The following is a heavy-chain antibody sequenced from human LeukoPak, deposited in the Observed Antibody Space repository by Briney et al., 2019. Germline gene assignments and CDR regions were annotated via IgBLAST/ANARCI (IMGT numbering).Heavy chain of an antibody. J-gene: IGHJ4*02. V-gene: IGHV3-66*01. CDR2: IYSGGST. Sequence: GGSLRLSCAASGSTVSSNYMSWVRQAPGKGLEWVSVIYSGGSTYYADSVKGRFTISRDNSKNTLYLQMNSLRAEDTAVYYCAREAYGDWYYFDYWGQGTLVTVSS. D-gene: IGHD4-17*01. CDR1: GSTVSSNY. CDR3: AREAYGDWYYFDY.